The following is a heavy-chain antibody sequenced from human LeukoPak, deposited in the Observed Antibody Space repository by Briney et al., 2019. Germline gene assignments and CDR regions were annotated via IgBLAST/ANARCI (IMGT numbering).Heavy chain of an antibody. Sequence: GSLRLSCAGSGLTFINYWMTWVRQVEGKGLEWVANINRDGSGTYYLPSVGGRFTISKDDAKDSLYLQMDSLRPEDTAIYYCARVEYSGNGNLYWGQGTLVTVSS. D-gene: IGHD1-26*01. CDR1: GLTFINYW. J-gene: IGHJ4*02. CDR3: ARVEYSGNGNLY. V-gene: IGHV3-7*03. CDR2: INRDGSGT.